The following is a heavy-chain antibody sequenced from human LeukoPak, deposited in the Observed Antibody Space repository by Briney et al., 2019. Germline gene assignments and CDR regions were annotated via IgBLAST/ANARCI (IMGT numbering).Heavy chain of an antibody. CDR2: IYSGGST. D-gene: IGHD3-10*01. V-gene: IGHV3-53*01. Sequence: GGSLRLSCAASGFTVSSNYMSWVRQAPGKGLEWVSVIYSGGSTYYADSVKGRFTVSRDNSKNTLYLQMNSLRAEDTAVYYCARGGWDWSGSGSYNDYWGQGTLVTVSS. J-gene: IGHJ4*02. CDR1: GFTVSSNY. CDR3: ARGGWDWSGSGSYNDY.